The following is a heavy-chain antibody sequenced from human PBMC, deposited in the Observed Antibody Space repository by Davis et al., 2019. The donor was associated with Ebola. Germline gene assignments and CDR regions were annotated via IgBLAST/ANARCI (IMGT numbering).Heavy chain of an antibody. J-gene: IGHJ4*02. CDR2: ISSSGRAT. V-gene: IGHV3-48*03. Sequence: GESLKTPCVAPGFTLSSYDMNWVRQAPGEGLERASYISSSGRATYYADSVKGRFTISRDNAKKSLDLQMNSLRAEDTAAYDCARGSVYIEDSSFDSWGQGILVTVSS. D-gene: IGHD2-8*01. CDR3: ARGSVYIEDSSFDS. CDR1: GFTLSSYD.